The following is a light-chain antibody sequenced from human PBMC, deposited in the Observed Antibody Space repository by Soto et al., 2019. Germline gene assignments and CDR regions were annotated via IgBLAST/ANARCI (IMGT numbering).Light chain of an antibody. V-gene: IGLV2-14*03. J-gene: IGLJ2*01. CDR1: SSHVGGYNY. CDR3: SSYTSSSTLVV. CDR2: DVN. Sequence: QSALTQPASVSGSPGQSITISCTGTSSHVGGYNYVSWYQQHPGKAPKLMIYDVNNRPSGVSNRFSGSKSGNTASLTISGLQAEDAADYYCSSYTSSSTLVVFSGGTKLTVL.